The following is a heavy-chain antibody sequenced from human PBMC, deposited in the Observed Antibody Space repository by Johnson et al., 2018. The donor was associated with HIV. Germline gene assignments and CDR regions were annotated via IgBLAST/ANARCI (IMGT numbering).Heavy chain of an antibody. CDR1: GFTFSSYA. Sequence: QVQLVESGGGVVQPGRSLRLSCAASGFTFSSYAMHWVRQAPGQGLEWVAVISYDGSNKYYTDSVKGRFTIPRDNSKNTLYLQMKGLRAEDTAIYYCARPSVITTLTTTPWAFDIWGQGTMVTVSS. CDR3: ARPSVITTLTTTPWAFDI. V-gene: IGHV3-30*04. J-gene: IGHJ3*02. D-gene: IGHD4-17*01. CDR2: ISYDGSNK.